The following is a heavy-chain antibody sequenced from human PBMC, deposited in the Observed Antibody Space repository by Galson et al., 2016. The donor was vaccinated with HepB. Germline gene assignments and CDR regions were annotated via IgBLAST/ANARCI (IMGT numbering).Heavy chain of an antibody. D-gene: IGHD3-10*01. Sequence: SETLSLTCTVSGGSISSYYWSWIRQPPGKGLEWIGYISYSGSTNYNPSLRSRVTMSVDTSKNQFSLKLSSVTAADTAVYYCARRVYGSGSFDYWGQGTLVTVSS. J-gene: IGHJ4*02. V-gene: IGHV4-59*08. CDR2: ISYSGST. CDR1: GGSISSYY. CDR3: ARRVYGSGSFDY.